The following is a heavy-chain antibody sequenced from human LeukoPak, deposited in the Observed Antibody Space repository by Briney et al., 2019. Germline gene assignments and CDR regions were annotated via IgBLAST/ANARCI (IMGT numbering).Heavy chain of an antibody. CDR3: ARQERIQLWLPDY. D-gene: IGHD5-18*01. J-gene: IGHJ4*02. CDR1: GYSFTSYW. V-gene: IGHV5-51*01. CDR2: IYPGGSDT. Sequence: GASLKISCKGSGYSFTSYWIGWVRPLPGKGLEWMGIIYPGGSDTRYSPSLQGQVTISADKSISTAYLQWSSLKASDTAMYYCARQERIQLWLPDYWGQGTLVTVSS.